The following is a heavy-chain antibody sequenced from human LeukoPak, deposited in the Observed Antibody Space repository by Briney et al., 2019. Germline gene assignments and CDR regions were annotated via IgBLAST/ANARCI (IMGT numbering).Heavy chain of an antibody. CDR2: IRSKANSYAT. V-gene: IGHV3-73*01. CDR3: TRQWEYSSSSSLDY. Sequence: GGSLRLSCAASGFTFSGSAMHWVRQASGKGLEWVGRIRSKANSYATAYAASVKGRFTISRDDSKNTAYLQMNSLKTEDTAVYYCTRQWEYSSSSSLDYWGQGTLVTVSS. D-gene: IGHD6-6*01. J-gene: IGHJ4*02. CDR1: GFTFSGSA.